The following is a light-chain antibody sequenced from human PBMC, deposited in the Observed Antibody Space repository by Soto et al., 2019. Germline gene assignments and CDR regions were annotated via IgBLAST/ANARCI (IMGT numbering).Light chain of an antibody. CDR3: QFYGSSLIT. CDR1: QSVSSY. J-gene: IGKJ5*01. Sequence: EIMLTQSPATLSLPQGERATLSCRASQSVSSYLAWYQQKPGQAPRLLIYDASNRATGIPDRFSGSGSGTDFTLTISRLEPEDFAIYYCQFYGSSLITFGQGTRLEI. V-gene: IGKV3-11*01. CDR2: DAS.